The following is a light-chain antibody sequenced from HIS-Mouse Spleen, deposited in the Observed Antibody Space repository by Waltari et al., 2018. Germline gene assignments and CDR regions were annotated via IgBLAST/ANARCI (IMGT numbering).Light chain of an antibody. CDR1: NIGSKS. CDR3: QVWDSSSDQVV. Sequence: SYVLTPPPAASVAPGKTARITCGGNNIGSKSVQWYQQKPGQAPALVVYDDSDRPPGIPERFSGCNSGNTASLTISRVEAGDEADYYCQVWDSSSDQVVFGGGTKLTVL. CDR2: DDS. J-gene: IGLJ2*01. V-gene: IGLV3-21*03.